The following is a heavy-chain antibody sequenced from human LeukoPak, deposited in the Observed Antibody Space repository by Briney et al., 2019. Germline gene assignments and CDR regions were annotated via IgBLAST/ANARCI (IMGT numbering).Heavy chain of an antibody. CDR1: GGTFSSYA. CDR3: ARAIRGYRYYGSAPGGY. V-gene: IGHV1-69*05. J-gene: IGHJ4*02. CDR2: IIPIFGTA. Sequence: GASVKVSCKASGGTFSSYAISWVRQAPGQGLEWMGGIIPIFGTANYAQKLQGRVTMTTDTSTSTAYMELRSLRSDDTAVYYCARAIRGYRYYGSAPGGYWGQGTLVTVSS. D-gene: IGHD3-10*01.